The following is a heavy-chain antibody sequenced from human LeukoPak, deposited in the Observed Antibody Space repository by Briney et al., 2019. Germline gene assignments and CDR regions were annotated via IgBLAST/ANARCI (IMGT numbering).Heavy chain of an antibody. J-gene: IGHJ3*02. D-gene: IGHD3-9*01. CDR2: ISSSSSYI. CDR1: GFTFSSYS. Sequence: GGSLRLSCAAPGFTFSSYSMNWVRQAPGKGLEWVSSISSSSSYIYYADSVKGRFTISRDNAKNSLYLQMNSLRAEDTAVYYCARSYYDILTGYAPGAFDIWGQGTMVTVSS. CDR3: ARSYYDILTGYAPGAFDI. V-gene: IGHV3-21*01.